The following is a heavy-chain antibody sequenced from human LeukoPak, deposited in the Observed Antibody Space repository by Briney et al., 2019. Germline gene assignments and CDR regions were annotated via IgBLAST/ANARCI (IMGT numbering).Heavy chain of an antibody. CDR3: ARDRVGVILPAAMPID. Sequence: ASVKVSCKASGYTFTSYYMHWVRQAPGQGLEWMGIINPSGGSTSYAQKFQGRVTMTRDTSTSTVYMELSSLRSEDTAVYYCARDRVGVILPAAMPIDWGQGTLVTVSS. D-gene: IGHD2-2*01. CDR1: GYTFTSYY. J-gene: IGHJ4*02. V-gene: IGHV1-46*01. CDR2: INPSGGST.